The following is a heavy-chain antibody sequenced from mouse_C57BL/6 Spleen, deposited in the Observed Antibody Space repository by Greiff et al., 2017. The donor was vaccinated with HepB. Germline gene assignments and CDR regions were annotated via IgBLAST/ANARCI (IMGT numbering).Heavy chain of an antibody. Sequence: QVQLQQPGAELVMPGASVKLSCKASGYTFTSYWMHWVKQRPGQGLEWIGEIDPSDSYTNYNQKFKGKSTLTVDKSSSTAYMQLSSLTSEDSAVYYCARSSYYYGSSYRYFDVWGTGTTVTVSS. D-gene: IGHD1-1*01. CDR1: GYTFTSYW. CDR3: ARSSYYYGSSYRYFDV. J-gene: IGHJ1*03. CDR2: IDPSDSYT. V-gene: IGHV1-69*01.